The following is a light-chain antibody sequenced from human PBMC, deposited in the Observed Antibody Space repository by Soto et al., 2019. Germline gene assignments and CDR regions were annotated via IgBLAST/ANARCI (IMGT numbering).Light chain of an antibody. V-gene: IGKV3-15*01. CDR2: GAS. Sequence: EIVMTQSPATLSVSPGERATLSCRASQSVSTNLAWYQQKPGQAPRLLNYGASTRATGIPARFSGSGSGTEFTLTISSLQSEDFAVYYCQLYDVSRTFGQGTKVDIK. J-gene: IGKJ1*01. CDR1: QSVSTN. CDR3: QLYDVSRT.